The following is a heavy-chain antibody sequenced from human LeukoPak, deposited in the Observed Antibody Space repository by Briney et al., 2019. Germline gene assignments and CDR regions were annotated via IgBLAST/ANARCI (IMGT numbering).Heavy chain of an antibody. D-gene: IGHD4-23*01. Sequence: PGGSLRLSCAASGFTVSSNYMSWVRQAPGKGLEWVSVIYSGGSTYYADSVKGRFTISRDNSKNTLYPQMNSLRAEDTAVYYCARASPYGGNYFDYWGQGTLVTVSS. V-gene: IGHV3-53*01. CDR3: ARASPYGGNYFDY. CDR1: GFTVSSNY. CDR2: IYSGGST. J-gene: IGHJ4*02.